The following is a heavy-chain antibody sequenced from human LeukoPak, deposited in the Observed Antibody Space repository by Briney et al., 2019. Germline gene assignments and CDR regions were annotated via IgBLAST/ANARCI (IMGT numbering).Heavy chain of an antibody. Sequence: PVGSLRVSCAASGFTFAGYAMSWVRQAPGKGLEWVSTVSGSGGSTYYADSVKGRFTISRDNSKNILYLQMNSLRADDTAVYYCAKGQGVVGATTRGYFDYWGQGTLVSVSS. J-gene: IGHJ4*02. D-gene: IGHD1-26*01. V-gene: IGHV3-23*01. CDR2: VSGSGGST. CDR3: AKGQGVVGATTRGYFDY. CDR1: GFTFAGYA.